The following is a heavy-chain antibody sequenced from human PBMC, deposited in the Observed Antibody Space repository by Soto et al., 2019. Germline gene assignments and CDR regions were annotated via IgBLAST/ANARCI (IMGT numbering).Heavy chain of an antibody. V-gene: IGHV1-69*12. CDR2: ISPVFRRP. D-gene: IGHD2-8*01. CDR1: GGTFRTAA. Sequence: QVHLEQSGAEVKKPGSSVKVSCKASGGTFRTAAISWVRQAPGQGLEWLGGISPVFRRPDYAQKFQGRVTITGAESTSTAYMELSGLRSDDKAVYYCARDNDRPQLGGNYYYILDVWGQGTTISVCS. CDR3: ARDNDRPQLGGNYYYILDV. J-gene: IGHJ6*02.